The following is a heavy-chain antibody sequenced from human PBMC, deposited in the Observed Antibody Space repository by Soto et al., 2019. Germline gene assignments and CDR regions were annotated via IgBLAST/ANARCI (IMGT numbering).Heavy chain of an antibody. CDR2: VSAYNRNS. Sequence: QVQLVQSGSEVKKPGASVRVTCKASGYTFRNYGISWVREAPGQGLEWMGWVSAYNRNSNYAQKFEDRVIMTADTATSTAYLEVRGLRSDDTAIYYCARDRQWEPLLYWGQGTLVTVSS. J-gene: IGHJ4*02. D-gene: IGHD1-26*01. CDR1: GYTFRNYG. CDR3: ARDRQWEPLLY. V-gene: IGHV1-18*01.